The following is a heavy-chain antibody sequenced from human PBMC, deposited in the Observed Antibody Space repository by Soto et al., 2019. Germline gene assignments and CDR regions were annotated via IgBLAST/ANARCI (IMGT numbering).Heavy chain of an antibody. CDR3: ARGLSGYSYGSGAFDI. V-gene: IGHV1-18*01. J-gene: IGHJ3*02. CDR2: IGAYNGNT. D-gene: IGHD5-18*01. CDR1: GYTFTSYG. Sequence: GASVKVSCKASGYTFTSYGISWVRQAPGQGLEWMGWIGAYNGNTNYAQKLQGRVTMTTDTSTSTAYMELRSLRSDDTAVYYCARGLSGYSYGSGAFDIRGQGTMVTVSS.